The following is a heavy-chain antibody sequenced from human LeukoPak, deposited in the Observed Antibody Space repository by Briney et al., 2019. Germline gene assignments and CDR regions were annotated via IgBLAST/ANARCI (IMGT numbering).Heavy chain of an antibody. V-gene: IGHV3-23*01. CDR2: ISGRGGST. J-gene: IGHJ4*02. CDR3: AKEFTYYDFWSGYYTRSGFDY. D-gene: IGHD3-3*01. CDR1: GFTFSSYA. Sequence: GGSLRLSCAASGFTFSSYAMSWVRQAPGKGLEWVSAISGRGGSTYYADSVKGRFTISRDNSKNTLYLQMNSLRAEDTAVYYCAKEFTYYDFWSGYYTRSGFDYWGQGTLVTVSS.